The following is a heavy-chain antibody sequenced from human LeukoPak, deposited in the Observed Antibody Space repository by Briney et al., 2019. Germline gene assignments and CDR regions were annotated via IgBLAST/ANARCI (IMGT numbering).Heavy chain of an antibody. CDR2: IYYSGST. CDR1: GGSISSYY. Sequence: SETLSLTCTVSGGSISSYYWCWIRQPPGKGQGRIGYIYYSGSTNYNPSLQSRVTISVDTSKSQFSLQLSSVTAADTAVYYCARSGCSSTSCYPRYFDYWGQGTLVTVSS. CDR3: ARSGCSSTSCYPRYFDY. D-gene: IGHD2-2*01. V-gene: IGHV4-59*01. J-gene: IGHJ4*02.